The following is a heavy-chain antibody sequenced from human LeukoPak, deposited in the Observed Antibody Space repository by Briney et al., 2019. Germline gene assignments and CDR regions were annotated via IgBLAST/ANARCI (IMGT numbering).Heavy chain of an antibody. J-gene: IGHJ4*02. CDR1: GRSISSSTYY. V-gene: IGHV4-39*01. Sequence: SETLSLTCTASGRSISSSTYYWVWIRQSPGKGLEWIGNFYSSGSTYYNPSLKSRVTISVDTSKNQFPLNLTSVTAADRAVYYCVRQFDYCGQGTLVTVSS. CDR3: VRQFDY. CDR2: FYSSGST.